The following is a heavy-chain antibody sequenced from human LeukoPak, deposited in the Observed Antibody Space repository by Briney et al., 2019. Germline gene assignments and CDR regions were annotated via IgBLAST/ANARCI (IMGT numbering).Heavy chain of an antibody. D-gene: IGHD6-19*01. Sequence: PGGSLRLSCSASGFTFSSYAMSWVRQAPGKGLEWVSAISGSGGSTYYADSVKGRFTISRDNSKNTLYLQMNSLRAEDTAVYYCAKDHRQWLPSYYFDYWGQGTLVTVSS. CDR1: GFTFSSYA. J-gene: IGHJ4*02. V-gene: IGHV3-23*01. CDR2: ISGSGGST. CDR3: AKDHRQWLPSYYFDY.